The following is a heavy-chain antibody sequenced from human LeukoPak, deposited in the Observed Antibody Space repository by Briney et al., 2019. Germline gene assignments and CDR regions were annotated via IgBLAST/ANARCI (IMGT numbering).Heavy chain of an antibody. CDR2: ISINTDT. CDR1: GLAVTGNY. V-gene: IGHV3-53*01. Sequence: TGGSLTLSCAASGLAVTGNYMSWVRQPPGKGLEWVSFISINTDTFYADSVRGRFTISRDSSENTLFLQINSLIDEDSAVYYCAIAQSWDELFDSWGQGTLVTVSS. J-gene: IGHJ4*02. D-gene: IGHD1-26*01. CDR3: AIAQSWDELFDS.